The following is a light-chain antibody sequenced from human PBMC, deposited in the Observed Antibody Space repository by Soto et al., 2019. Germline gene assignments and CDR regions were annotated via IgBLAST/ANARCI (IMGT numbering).Light chain of an antibody. Sequence: EIVMTQSPATLSVSPGERVILSCRASQSVSSNLAWYQQKPGQAPRLLIYGASTRATDIPARFSGSGSGTEFTLTIGSLQSEDFAVYYCQQYNNWWTFGQGTKVEIK. CDR3: QQYNNWWT. CDR2: GAS. V-gene: IGKV3-15*01. J-gene: IGKJ1*01. CDR1: QSVSSN.